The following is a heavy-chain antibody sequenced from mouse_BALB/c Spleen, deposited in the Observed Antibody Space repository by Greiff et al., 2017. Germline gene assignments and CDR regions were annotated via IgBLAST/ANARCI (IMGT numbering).Heavy chain of an antibody. CDR2: INPSTGYT. D-gene: IGHD2-14*01. J-gene: IGHJ4*01. Sequence: VQVVESGAELAKPGASVKMSCKASGYTFTSYWMHWVKQRPGQGLEWIGYINPSTGYTEYNQKFKDKATLTADKSSSTAYMQLSSLTSEDSAVYYCARNYRYDGGYYYAMDYWGQGTSVTVSS. CDR3: ARNYRYDGGYYYAMDY. V-gene: IGHV1-7*01. CDR1: GYTFTSYW.